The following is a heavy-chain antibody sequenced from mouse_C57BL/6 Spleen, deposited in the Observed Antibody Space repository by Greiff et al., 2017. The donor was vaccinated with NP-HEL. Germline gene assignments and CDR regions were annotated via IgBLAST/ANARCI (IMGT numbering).Heavy chain of an antibody. CDR2: IYPGSGST. J-gene: IGHJ3*01. CDR3: AYYYGSEAWFAY. CDR1: GYTFTSYW. Sequence: QVQLQQSGAELVKPGASVKMSCKASGYTFTSYWITWVKQRPGQGLEWIGDIYPGSGSTNYNEKFKSKATLTVDTSSSTAYMQLSSLTSEDSAVYYCAYYYGSEAWFAYWGQGTLVTVSA. V-gene: IGHV1-55*01. D-gene: IGHD1-1*01.